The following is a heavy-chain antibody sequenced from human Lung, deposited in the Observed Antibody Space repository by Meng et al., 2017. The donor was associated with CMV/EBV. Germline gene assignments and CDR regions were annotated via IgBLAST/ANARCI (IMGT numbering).Heavy chain of an antibody. J-gene: IGHJ4*02. Sequence: GGSLRLXCAASGFTFSSYAMHWVRQAPGKGLEWVVVISYDGSNKYYADSVKGRFTISRDNSKNTLYLQMNSLRAEDTAVYYCAGEGHSYGFGGLFDYWGQGTLVTVSS. CDR2: ISYDGSNK. D-gene: IGHD5-18*01. V-gene: IGHV3-30*04. CDR1: GFTFSSYA. CDR3: AGEGHSYGFGGLFDY.